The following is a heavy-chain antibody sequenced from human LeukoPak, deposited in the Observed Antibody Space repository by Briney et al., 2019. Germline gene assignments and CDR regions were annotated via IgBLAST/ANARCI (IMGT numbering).Heavy chain of an antibody. Sequence: GGSPRLSCAASGFTFSSYSMNWVRQAPGKGLEWVSSISSSSSYIYYADSVKGRFTISRDNAKNSLYLQMNSLRAEDTAVYYCARGGLGIAVAGPYYYYYMDVWGKGTTVTISS. V-gene: IGHV3-21*01. CDR1: GFTFSSYS. CDR3: ARGGLGIAVAGPYYYYYMDV. J-gene: IGHJ6*03. CDR2: ISSSSSYI. D-gene: IGHD6-19*01.